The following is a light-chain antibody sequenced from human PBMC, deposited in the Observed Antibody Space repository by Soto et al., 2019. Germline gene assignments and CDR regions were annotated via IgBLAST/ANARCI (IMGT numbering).Light chain of an antibody. V-gene: IGKV3-15*01. CDR3: QQYNNWPPWT. CDR2: GAS. J-gene: IGKJ1*01. CDR1: QSVSSN. Sequence: EIVMTQSPATLSVSPGERATLSCRASQSVSSNLAWYQQKPGQAPRLLIYGASTRATGIPARFGGSGSGTEFTLTISSMPSEDFAVYYCQQYNNWPPWTFGQGTKVEIK.